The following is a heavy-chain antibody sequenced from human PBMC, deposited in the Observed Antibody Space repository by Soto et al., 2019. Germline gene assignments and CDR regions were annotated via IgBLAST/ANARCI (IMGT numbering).Heavy chain of an antibody. CDR2: IYYSGIT. J-gene: IGHJ4*02. CDR3: VRGIAAAGYDY. Sequence: LSLTCTVSGGSISSGGYYWSWIRQHPGKGLEWIGYIYYSGITYYNPSLKSRGTISVDTSKNEFSLTLIAVTAADTAVYYWVRGIAAAGYDYCGQGTLVRVSS. V-gene: IGHV4-31*03. CDR1: GGSISSGGYY. D-gene: IGHD6-13*01.